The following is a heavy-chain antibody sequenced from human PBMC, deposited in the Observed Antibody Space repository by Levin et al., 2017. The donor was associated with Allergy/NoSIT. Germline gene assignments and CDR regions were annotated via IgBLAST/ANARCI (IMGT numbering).Heavy chain of an antibody. Sequence: GGSLRLSCAASGVILRRHTMNWVRQAPGKGLEWISDISSNSNNIRYADSVKGRFTISRDNAKNALYLEMNSLRDEDTALYYCATEGYGVGNYPLDYWGQGTLVTVSS. J-gene: IGHJ4*02. D-gene: IGHD3-10*01. V-gene: IGHV3-48*02. CDR3: ATEGYGVGNYPLDY. CDR1: GVILRRHT. CDR2: ISSNSNNI.